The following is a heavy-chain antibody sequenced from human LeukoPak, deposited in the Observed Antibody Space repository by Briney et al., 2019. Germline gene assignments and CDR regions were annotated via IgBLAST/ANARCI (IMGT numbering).Heavy chain of an antibody. Sequence: GRSLRLSCAASGFTFSNYAIHWVRQAPGKGLEWVAVISFDGTDAFYADSVKGRFTISRDNSKNTLYLQMNSLRADDTAVYYCAKVAKYYYGSETYYFFEHWGQGTPVTASS. CDR1: GFTFSNYA. D-gene: IGHD3-10*01. CDR2: ISFDGTDA. CDR3: AKVAKYYYGSETYYFFEH. V-gene: IGHV3-30*04. J-gene: IGHJ4*02.